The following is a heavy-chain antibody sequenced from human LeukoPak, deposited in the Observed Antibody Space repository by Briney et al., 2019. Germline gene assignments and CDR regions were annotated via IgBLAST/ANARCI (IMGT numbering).Heavy chain of an antibody. Sequence: GGSLRLSCAASGFTFSSYWMHWVRQAPGKGLVWVSRIKSDGSSTTYADSVKGRFTISRDNAKNTLYLRMNSLRAEDTAIYYCARVYHCNSAGCWSYMDVWGKGTTVTVSS. J-gene: IGHJ6*03. CDR2: IKSDGSST. D-gene: IGHD2/OR15-2a*01. CDR1: GFTFSSYW. CDR3: ARVYHCNSAGCWSYMDV. V-gene: IGHV3-74*03.